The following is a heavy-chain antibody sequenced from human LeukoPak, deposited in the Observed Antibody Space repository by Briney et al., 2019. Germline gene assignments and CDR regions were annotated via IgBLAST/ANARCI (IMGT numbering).Heavy chain of an antibody. CDR3: AKQRVGATLSWFDP. Sequence: GGSLRLSCAASRFIFSSYGMHWVRQSPGKGLEWVAFIRYDGSSKYYADSVKGRFTISRDNSKNTLYLQMNSLRAEDTAVYYCAKQRVGATLSWFDPWGQRTLVTVSS. D-gene: IGHD1-26*01. CDR1: RFIFSSYG. V-gene: IGHV3-30*02. CDR2: IRYDGSSK. J-gene: IGHJ5*02.